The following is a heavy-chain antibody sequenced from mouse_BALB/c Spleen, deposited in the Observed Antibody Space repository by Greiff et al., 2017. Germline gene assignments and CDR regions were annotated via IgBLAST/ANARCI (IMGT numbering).Heavy chain of an antibody. V-gene: IGHV1-14*01. J-gene: IGHJ1*01. CDR3: ASGGSYWYFDV. CDR1: GYTFTSYV. Sequence: VQLQQPGAELVKPGASVKMSCKASGYTFTSYVMHWVKQKPGQGLEWIGYINPYNDGTKYNEKFKGKATLTSDKSSSTAYMELSSLTSEDSAVYYCASGGSYWYFDVWGAGTTVTVSS. CDR2: INPYNDGT.